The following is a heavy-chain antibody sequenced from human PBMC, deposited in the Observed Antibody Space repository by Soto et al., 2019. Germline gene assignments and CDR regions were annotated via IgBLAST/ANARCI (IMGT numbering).Heavy chain of an antibody. D-gene: IGHD5-18*01. CDR1: GGSFSGYY. CDR2: INHSGST. J-gene: IGHJ6*02. V-gene: IGHV4-34*01. Sequence: PSETLSLTCAVYGGSFSGYYWSWIRQPPGKGLEWIGEINHSGSTNYNPSLKSRVTISVDTSKNQFSLKLSSVTAADTAVYYCARGSGYSYGHHYYYYGMDVWGQGTTVTVSS. CDR3: ARGSGYSYGHHYYYYGMDV.